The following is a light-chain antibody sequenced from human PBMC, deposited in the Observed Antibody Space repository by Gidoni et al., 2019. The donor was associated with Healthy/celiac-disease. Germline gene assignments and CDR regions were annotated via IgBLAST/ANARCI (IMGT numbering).Light chain of an antibody. CDR3: QQYGSSPYT. Sequence: EIELTQSPGTLSLSPGERATLYCRASQRVSSSYLAWYQQKPGQAPRLLIYGASSRATGIPYMFSGSGSGTDFTLTISRLEPEDFAVYYCQQYGSSPYTFGQGTKLEIK. CDR1: QRVSSSY. J-gene: IGKJ2*01. CDR2: GAS. V-gene: IGKV3-20*01.